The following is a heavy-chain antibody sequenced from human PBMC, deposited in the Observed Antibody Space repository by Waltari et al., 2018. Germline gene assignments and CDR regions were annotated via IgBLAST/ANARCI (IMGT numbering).Heavy chain of an antibody. V-gene: IGHV3-23*04. CDR1: GFPFATYG. D-gene: IGHD1-26*01. J-gene: IGHJ4*02. CDR3: AKSSGSYYEVFDR. CDR2: ISGSGGTT. Sequence: EVRLVESGGGLVQRGGSLRLSCAASGFPFATYGISGVRQAPGKGLECVSSISGSGGTTYYADSVKGRFTMSKDFSKNTLFLQMNSVRVDDTADYYCAKSSGSYYEVFDRWGRGTLVTVSS.